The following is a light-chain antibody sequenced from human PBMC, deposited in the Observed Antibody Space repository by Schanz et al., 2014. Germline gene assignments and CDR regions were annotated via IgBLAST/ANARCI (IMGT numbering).Light chain of an antibody. CDR3: QQTYSVPWA. CDR1: QTISNF. V-gene: IGKV1-39*01. Sequence: DIPMTQSPSSLSASVGDRVTITCRASQTISNFLNWYQHAPGKAPKLLIYAASSLQSGVSPRFSGSGSGTDFTLTISSLQPEDFATYYCQQTYSVPWAFGQGTRLENK. J-gene: IGKJ2*01. CDR2: AAS.